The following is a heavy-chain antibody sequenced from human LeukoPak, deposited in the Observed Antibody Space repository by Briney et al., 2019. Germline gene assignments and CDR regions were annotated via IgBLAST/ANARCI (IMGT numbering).Heavy chain of an antibody. CDR1: GYTFTGYY. J-gene: IGHJ4*02. CDR3: ARGRGYSGYPYDY. Sequence: GASVKVSCKASGYTFTGYYMHWVRQAPGQGLEWMGWINPNSGGTNYAQKFQGWVTMTRDTSISTAYMELSRLRSDDTAVYYCARGRGYSGYPYDYWGQGTLVTVSS. D-gene: IGHD5-12*01. V-gene: IGHV1-2*04. CDR2: INPNSGGT.